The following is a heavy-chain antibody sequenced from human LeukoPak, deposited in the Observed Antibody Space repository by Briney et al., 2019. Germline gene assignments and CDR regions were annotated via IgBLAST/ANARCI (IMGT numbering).Heavy chain of an antibody. Sequence: GESLKISCKISGYKLTNNWIGWVRQVPGKGLEWMGLIYPGYSDAKYSPSFQGQVTISADKSISTAYLQWSSLKASETAMYYCARRPVSVRGNYYGGAFDIWGQGTMVTVSS. CDR1: GYKLTNNW. D-gene: IGHD3-22*01. CDR3: ARRPVSVRGNYYGGAFDI. J-gene: IGHJ3*02. V-gene: IGHV5-51*01. CDR2: IYPGYSDA.